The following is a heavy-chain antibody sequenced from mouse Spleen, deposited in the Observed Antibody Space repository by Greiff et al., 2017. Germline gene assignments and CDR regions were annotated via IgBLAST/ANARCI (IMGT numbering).Heavy chain of an antibody. J-gene: IGHJ2*01. Sequence: EVQLQQSGPGLVKPSQSLSLTCTVTGYSITSDYAWNWIRQFPGNKLEWMGYISYSGSTSYNPSLKSRISITRDTSKNQFFLQLNSVTTEDTATYYCARGARYGYFDYWGQGTTLTVSS. CDR1: GYSITSDYA. V-gene: IGHV3-2*02. CDR3: ARGARYGYFDY. D-gene: IGHD2-14*01. CDR2: ISYSGST.